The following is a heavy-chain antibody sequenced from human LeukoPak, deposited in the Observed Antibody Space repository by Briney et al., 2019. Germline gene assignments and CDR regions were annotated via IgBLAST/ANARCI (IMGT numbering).Heavy chain of an antibody. CDR3: ARNGVTGTTDYYYIDV. V-gene: IGHV1-2*02. CDR2: INPNSGAT. Sequence: ASVKVSCKASGYSFTAYYMHWVRQAPGQGLEWMGWINPNSGATKYAQNFQGRVTMTRDTPISTAFLELSRLRSDDTAVYYCARNGVTGTTDYYYIDVWGKGTTITVSS. CDR1: GYSFTAYY. D-gene: IGHD1-7*01. J-gene: IGHJ6*03.